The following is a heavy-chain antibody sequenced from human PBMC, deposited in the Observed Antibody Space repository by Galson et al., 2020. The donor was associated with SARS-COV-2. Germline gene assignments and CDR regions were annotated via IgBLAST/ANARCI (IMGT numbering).Heavy chain of an antibody. CDR2: INAGNGNT. J-gene: IGHJ6*02. CDR1: GYTFTSYA. Sequence: ASVKVSCKASGYTFTSYAMHWVRQAPGQRLEWMGWINAGNGNTKYSQKFQGRVTITRDTSASTAYMELSSLRSEDTAVYYCARVGGYNVQYYYYYGMDVWGQGTTVTVSS. CDR3: ARVGGYNVQYYYYYGMDV. D-gene: IGHD5-12*01. V-gene: IGHV1-3*01.